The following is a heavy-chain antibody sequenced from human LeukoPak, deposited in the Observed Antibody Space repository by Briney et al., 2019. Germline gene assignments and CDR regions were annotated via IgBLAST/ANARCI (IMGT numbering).Heavy chain of an antibody. CDR1: GFTFSDAW. Sequence: GGSLRLSCEAAGFTFSDAWMSWVRQAPGKGLEWVGRIKSRADGGTIDYAVLVKGRFIISRDDLRNTLYLQMNSLKIEDTAMYYCTTLRLTAFDYWGQGTRVSVSS. V-gene: IGHV3-15*01. J-gene: IGHJ4*02. D-gene: IGHD5-18*01. CDR3: TTLRLTAFDY. CDR2: IKSRADGGTI.